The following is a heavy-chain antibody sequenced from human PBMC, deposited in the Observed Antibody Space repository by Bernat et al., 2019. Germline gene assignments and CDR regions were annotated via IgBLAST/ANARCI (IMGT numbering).Heavy chain of an antibody. CDR2: INSDGSST. CDR3: ARATTWIPHDAFDI. CDR1: GFTFSSYW. D-gene: IGHD5-18*01. Sequence: EVQLVESGGGLVQPGGSLRLSCAASGFTFSSYWMHWVRQAPGKGLVWVSRINSDGSSTSYADSVKGRFTISRDNAKNTLYLQMNSLRAEDTAVYYCARATTWIPHDAFDIWGQGTMVTVSS. V-gene: IGHV3-74*01. J-gene: IGHJ3*02.